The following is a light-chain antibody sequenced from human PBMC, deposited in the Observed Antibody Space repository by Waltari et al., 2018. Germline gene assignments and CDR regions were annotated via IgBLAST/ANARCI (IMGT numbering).Light chain of an antibody. J-gene: IGKJ1*01. Sequence: IVLTQSPGTLSLPLGETATATGRASLSGSSALAWYQQKPRQAPRLLIYGASTRATGIPDMFSGSCSRTDFILTISGLEPDYVAVYYCQHYLRLPLTFGQGTTVEI. CDR2: GAS. CDR1: LSGSSA. CDR3: QHYLRLPLT. V-gene: IGKV3-20*01.